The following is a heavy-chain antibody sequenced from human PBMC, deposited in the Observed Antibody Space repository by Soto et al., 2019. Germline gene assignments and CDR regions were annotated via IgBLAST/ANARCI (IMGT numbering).Heavy chain of an antibody. Sequence: EVQLLESGGGLAQPGGSLRLSCAASGFTFSNSAMSWVRQVPGKGLEWAAGISSGGGHTNYADSVKGRFTISRDNFKDTLYLQMNSLRAEDTALYYCAKVQEFCGYNCHTVDSWGQGALVTVSS. CDR3: AKVQEFCGYNCHTVDS. D-gene: IGHD3-22*01. J-gene: IGHJ4*02. V-gene: IGHV3-23*01. CDR2: ISSGGGHT. CDR1: GFTFSNSA.